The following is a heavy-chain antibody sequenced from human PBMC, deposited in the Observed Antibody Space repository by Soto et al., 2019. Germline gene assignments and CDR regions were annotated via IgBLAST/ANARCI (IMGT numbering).Heavy chain of an antibody. CDR2: INAGNGNT. CDR3: ARVKPFTAMVPSYVFDI. CDR1: GYTFTSYA. V-gene: IGHV1-3*01. Sequence: ASVKVSCKASGYTFTSYAMHWVRQAPGQRLEWMGWINAGNGNTKYSQKFQGRVTITRDTSASTAYMELSSLRSEDTAVYYCARVKPFTAMVPSYVFDIWGQGTMVTVSS. J-gene: IGHJ3*02. D-gene: IGHD5-18*01.